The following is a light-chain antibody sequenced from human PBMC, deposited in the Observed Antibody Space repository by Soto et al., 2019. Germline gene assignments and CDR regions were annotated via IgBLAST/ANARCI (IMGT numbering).Light chain of an antibody. J-gene: IGLJ2*01. Sequence: QSVLTQPPSVSGAPGQRVTISCTGSSSNIGAGYHVHWYQQLPGAVPKLLIYDNSYRPSGVPDRFSGSKSGNTASLTISGLQADDEADYYCSSYTITYSFFVFGAGTKLTVL. V-gene: IGLV1-40*01. CDR3: SSYTITYSFFV. CDR2: DNS. CDR1: SSNIGAGYH.